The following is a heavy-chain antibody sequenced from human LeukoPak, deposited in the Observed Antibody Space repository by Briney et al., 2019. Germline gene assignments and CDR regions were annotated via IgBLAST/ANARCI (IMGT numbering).Heavy chain of an antibody. CDR3: ARIRQQLAYDAFDI. D-gene: IGHD6-13*01. Sequence: SGPTLVNPTQTLTPTCTFSGFSLSTSGMCVSWIRQPPGKALEWLARIDWDDDKYYSTSLKTRLTISKDTSKNQVVLTMTNMDPVDTATYYCARIRQQLAYDAFDIWGQGTMVTVSS. V-gene: IGHV2-70*11. CDR1: GFSLSTSGMC. J-gene: IGHJ3*02. CDR2: IDWDDDK.